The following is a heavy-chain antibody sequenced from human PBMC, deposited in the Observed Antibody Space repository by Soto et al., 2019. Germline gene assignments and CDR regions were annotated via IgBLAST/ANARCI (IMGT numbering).Heavy chain of an antibody. V-gene: IGHV4-34*01. CDR1: GGSFSGYY. Sequence: SETLSLTCAVYGGSFSGYYWSWIRQPPGKGLEWIGEINHSGSTNYNPSLKSRVTISVDTSKNQFSLKLSSVTAADTAVYYCARGPSKFRIAAAGALDYWGQGTLVTVSS. D-gene: IGHD6-13*01. CDR3: ARGPSKFRIAAAGALDY. CDR2: INHSGST. J-gene: IGHJ4*02.